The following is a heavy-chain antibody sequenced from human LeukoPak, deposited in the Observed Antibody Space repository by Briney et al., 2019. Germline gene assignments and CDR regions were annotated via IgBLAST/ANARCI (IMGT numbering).Heavy chain of an antibody. J-gene: IGHJ4*02. Sequence: GGSLRLSCTASGFTFTNAWMNWVRQAPGKGLEWVGRIKSKADGETIDYAAPVKGRFTFSRDDSKNMLYLQMNSLKSEDTAVYYCSTLTSRGLSDSWGQGTLVTVSS. V-gene: IGHV3-15*07. CDR3: STLTSRGLSDS. D-gene: IGHD1-20*01. CDR1: GFTFTNAW. CDR2: IKSKADGETI.